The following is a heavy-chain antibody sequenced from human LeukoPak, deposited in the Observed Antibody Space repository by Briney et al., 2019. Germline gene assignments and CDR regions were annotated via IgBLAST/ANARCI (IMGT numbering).Heavy chain of an antibody. CDR3: ATDTAPKMPMIVVVHAFDI. CDR1: GNTLTEFS. V-gene: IGHV1-24*01. Sequence: GASVKVSCKVSGNTLTEFSIHWVRQAPGKGLEWMGGFDPESAKTIYAQNFQGTLTMTEDTSTDTAYMELSSLRSEDTAVYYCATDTAPKMPMIVVVHAFDIWGQGTMVTVSS. J-gene: IGHJ3*02. D-gene: IGHD3-22*01. CDR2: FDPESAKT.